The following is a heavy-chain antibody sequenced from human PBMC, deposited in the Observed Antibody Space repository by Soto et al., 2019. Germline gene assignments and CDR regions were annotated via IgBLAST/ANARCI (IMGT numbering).Heavy chain of an antibody. D-gene: IGHD2-2*02. CDR2: IYYSGST. V-gene: IGHV4-61*01. CDR1: GGSVSSGSYY. CDR3: AREGYCSSTGCYTPRGGGKNYYYYGMDV. Sequence: PSETLSLTCTVSGGSVSSGSYYWSWIRQPPGKGLEWIGYIYYSGSTNYNPSLKSRVTISVDTSKNQFSLKLSSVTAADTAVYYCAREGYCSSTGCYTPRGGGKNYYYYGMDVWGQGTTVTVSS. J-gene: IGHJ6*02.